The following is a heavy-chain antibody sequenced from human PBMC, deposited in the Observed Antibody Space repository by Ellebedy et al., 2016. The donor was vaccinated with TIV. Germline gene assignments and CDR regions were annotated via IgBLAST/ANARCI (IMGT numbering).Heavy chain of an antibody. CDR2: INGRGDST. V-gene: IGHV3-23*01. D-gene: IGHD2-2*01. CDR3: ARGGATSSRYWRN. CDR1: GFTFDSYP. J-gene: IGHJ4*02. Sequence: GESLKISCAASGFTFDSYPMTWVRQAPGKGLQWVSSINGRGDSTYYTDSVKGRFTISRDNSKNTLYLQMNSLRAEDTAVYYCARGGATSSRYWRNWGQGALVTVSS.